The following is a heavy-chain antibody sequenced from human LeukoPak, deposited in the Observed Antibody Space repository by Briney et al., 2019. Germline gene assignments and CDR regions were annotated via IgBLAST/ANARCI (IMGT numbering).Heavy chain of an antibody. CDR3: ARVTVGFWSGGPKGWLDP. CDR2: IYHSGST. Sequence: SGTLSLTCAVSGGSISSSNWWSWVRQPPGKGLEWIGEIYHSGSTNYNPSLKSRVTISVDKSKNQFSLKLSSVTAADTAVYYCARVTVGFWSGGPKGWLDPWGQGTLVTVSS. V-gene: IGHV4-4*02. CDR1: GGSISSSNW. D-gene: IGHD3-3*01. J-gene: IGHJ5*02.